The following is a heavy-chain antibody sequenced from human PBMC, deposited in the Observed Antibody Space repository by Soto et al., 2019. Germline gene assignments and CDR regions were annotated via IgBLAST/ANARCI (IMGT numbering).Heavy chain of an antibody. V-gene: IGHV3-30*18. CDR1: GFRFRNYG. CDR2: ISYEEINNK. Sequence: GGSLRLSCVASGFRFRNYGMHWVRQAPGKGLEWVAVISYEEINNKNYADSVKGRFTISRDNTENTQYLQMDSLRAEDTVVYYCAKGFCSGASCYLGYGMDVWGQGTTVTVSS. CDR3: AKGFCSGASCYLGYGMDV. D-gene: IGHD2-2*01. J-gene: IGHJ6*02.